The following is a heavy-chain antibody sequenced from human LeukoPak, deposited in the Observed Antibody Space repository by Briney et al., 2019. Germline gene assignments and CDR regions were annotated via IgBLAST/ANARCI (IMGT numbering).Heavy chain of an antibody. CDR2: ICYSGST. CDR3: ARTGTYSSGRYGYYFDY. V-gene: IGHV4-59*08. D-gene: IGHD6-19*01. Sequence: SETLSLTCTVSGGSISSYYWSWIRQPPGKGLEWIGYICYSGSTNYNPSLKSRVTISVDTSKNQFSLKLSSVTAADTAVYYCARTGTYSSGRYGYYFDYWGQGTLVTVSS. CDR1: GGSISSYY. J-gene: IGHJ4*02.